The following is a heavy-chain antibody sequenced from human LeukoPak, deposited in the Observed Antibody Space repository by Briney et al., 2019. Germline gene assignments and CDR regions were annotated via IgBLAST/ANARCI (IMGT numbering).Heavy chain of an antibody. CDR1: GFTFSSYA. J-gene: IGHJ4*02. V-gene: IGHV3-23*01. Sequence: GGSLRLSCAASGFTFSSYAMSWVRQAPGKGLEWVSAISGSGGSTYYADSVKGRFTISRDNSKNTLCLQMNSLRAEDTAVYYCANTRAKYYYDSSGYYWGQGTLVTVSS. D-gene: IGHD3-22*01. CDR2: ISGSGGST. CDR3: ANTRAKYYYDSSGYY.